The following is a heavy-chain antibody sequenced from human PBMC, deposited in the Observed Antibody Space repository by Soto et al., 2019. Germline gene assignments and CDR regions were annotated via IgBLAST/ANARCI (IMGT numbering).Heavy chain of an antibody. V-gene: IGHV5-10-1*01. CDR3: ARHPYDSNSYYTDRVGGP. J-gene: IGHJ5*02. Sequence: GESLKISCKGSGYSFTSYWISWVRQMPGKGLEWMGRIDPSDSYTNYSPSFQGHVTISADKSISTAYLQWSSLEASDTAMYYCARHPYDSNSYYTDRVGGPWGQGTLVTVSS. D-gene: IGHD3-22*01. CDR2: IDPSDSYT. CDR1: GYSFTSYW.